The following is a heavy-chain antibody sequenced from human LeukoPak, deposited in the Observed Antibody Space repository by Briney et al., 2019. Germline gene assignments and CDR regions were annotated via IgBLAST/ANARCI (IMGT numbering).Heavy chain of an antibody. Sequence: SVTVSCMASGCTFTSYEIHWVRQAAGQGLDWMGCMNPNSGNTGYAQKFQGRVTMTRNTSISTAYMELSSLRSEDTAVYYCARGRRYSSGWALYYWGQGTLVTVSS. CDR3: ARGRRYSSGWALYY. CDR2: MNPNSGNT. CDR1: GCTFTSYE. J-gene: IGHJ4*02. V-gene: IGHV1-8*01. D-gene: IGHD6-19*01.